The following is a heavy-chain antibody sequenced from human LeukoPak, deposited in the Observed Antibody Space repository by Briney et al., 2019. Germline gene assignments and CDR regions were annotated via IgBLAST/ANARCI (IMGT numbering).Heavy chain of an antibody. CDR2: ISSSGSTI. Sequence: GGSLRLSCAASGFTFSSYEMNWVRQAPGKGLEWVSYISSSGSTIYYADSVKGRFTISRDNAKNSLYLQMNSLRAEDTAVYYCARRGRGYCGYGDDYWGQGTLVTVSS. CDR1: GFTFSSYE. J-gene: IGHJ4*02. D-gene: IGHD5-12*01. V-gene: IGHV3-48*03. CDR3: ARRGRGYCGYGDDY.